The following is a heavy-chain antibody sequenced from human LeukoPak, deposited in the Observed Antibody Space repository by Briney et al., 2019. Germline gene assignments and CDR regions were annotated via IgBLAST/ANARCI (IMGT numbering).Heavy chain of an antibody. J-gene: IGHJ4*02. CDR1: GYTLTELS. D-gene: IGHD3-10*01. CDR2: FDPEDGET. Sequence: ASVKVSCKVSGYTLTELSMHWVRQAPGKGLEWMGGFDPEDGETIYAQKFQGRVTMTEDTSTDTAYMELSSLRSEDTAVYYCATDREYYYGSGSYFHWGQGTLVTVSS. V-gene: IGHV1-24*01. CDR3: ATDREYYYGSGSYFH.